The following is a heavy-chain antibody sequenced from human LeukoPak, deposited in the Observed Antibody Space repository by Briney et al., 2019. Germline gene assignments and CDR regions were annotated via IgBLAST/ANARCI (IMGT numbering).Heavy chain of an antibody. V-gene: IGHV3-30-3*01. J-gene: IGHJ5*02. Sequence: PGGSLRLSCPASGFTFGSYAMPGVGQAPAKGLGGWPVIPYDGANKYYADSVKGRFTISRDNSKNTLYLQMNSLRAEDTAVYYCARGGRMRGLRFLEWSGTFPFDPWGQGTLVTVSS. D-gene: IGHD3-3*01. CDR3: ARGGRMRGLRFLEWSGTFPFDP. CDR2: IPYDGANK. CDR1: GFTFGSYA.